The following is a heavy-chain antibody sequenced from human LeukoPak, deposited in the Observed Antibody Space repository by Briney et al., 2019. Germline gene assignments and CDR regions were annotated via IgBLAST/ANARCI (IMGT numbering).Heavy chain of an antibody. CDR2: TYYRSKWYN. D-gene: IGHD3-16*01. CDR1: GDSFSSNSAA. V-gene: IGHV6-1*01. Sequence: SQTLSLTCAISGDSFSSNSAAWNWNTQSPSRDPEWLGRTYYRSKWYNDCAVSVKSRITINPDTSKNQFSLQLNSVTPEDTAVYYCAKRDPWGAFDIWGQGTMVTVSS. CDR3: AKRDPWGAFDI. J-gene: IGHJ3*02.